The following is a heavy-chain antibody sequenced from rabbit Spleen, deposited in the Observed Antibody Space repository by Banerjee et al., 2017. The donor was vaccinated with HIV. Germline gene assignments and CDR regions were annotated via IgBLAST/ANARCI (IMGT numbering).Heavy chain of an antibody. CDR3: ARDPNYASGHYIYSF. J-gene: IGHJ6*01. CDR1: GIDFSSNA. Sequence: QSLEESGGDLVTPGGTLTLTCTASGIDFSSNAMCWVRQAPGKGPEWIACIYNGDGSTYYASWAKGRFTISKASSTTVTLQLNSLTAADTATYFCARDPNYASGHYIYSFWGPGTLVTVS. V-gene: IGHV1S40*01. CDR2: IYNGDGST. D-gene: IGHD1-1*01.